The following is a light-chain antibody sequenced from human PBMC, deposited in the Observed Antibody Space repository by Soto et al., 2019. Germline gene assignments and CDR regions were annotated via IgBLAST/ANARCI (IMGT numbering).Light chain of an antibody. CDR2: DTS. CDR1: TGAVTSVHY. V-gene: IGLV7-46*01. CDR3: LLSYSGARHVV. Sequence: QAVVTQEPSLTVSPGGTGTLTCGSSTGAVTSVHYPYWFQQKPGPAPRTLIYDTSNKPSWTPARFSGSLLGGKAALTLSGAPPEDEAEYYCLLSYSGARHVVFGGGTKLTVL. J-gene: IGLJ2*01.